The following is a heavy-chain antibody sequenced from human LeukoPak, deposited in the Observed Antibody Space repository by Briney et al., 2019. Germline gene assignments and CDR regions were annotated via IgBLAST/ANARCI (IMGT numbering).Heavy chain of an antibody. V-gene: IGHV1-2*04. D-gene: IGHD4-17*01. Sequence: ASVKVSCKASGYTFTCYYMHWVGQAPGQGREGMGWINPNSGGTNNAQKFQGWVTMTRDTYISTAYMELSRRGADGAAGDYCARGGPVTPLAGVDYWGQGTLVTVSS. CDR1: GYTFTCYY. CDR3: ARGGPVTPLAGVDY. J-gene: IGHJ4*02. CDR2: INPNSGGT.